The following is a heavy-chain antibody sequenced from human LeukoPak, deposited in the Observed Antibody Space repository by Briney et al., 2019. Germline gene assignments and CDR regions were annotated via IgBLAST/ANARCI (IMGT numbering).Heavy chain of an antibody. CDR1: GGTFSSYA. CDR3: ARASFTIFGVVTIPLDAFDI. Sequence: ASVKVSCKASGGTFSSYAISWVRQAPGQGLEWMGGIIPIFGTANYAQKFQGRVTITADESTSTAYMELSSLRSEDTAVYYCARASFTIFGVVTIPLDAFDIWGQGTMVAVSS. D-gene: IGHD3-3*01. CDR2: IIPIFGTA. J-gene: IGHJ3*02. V-gene: IGHV1-69*13.